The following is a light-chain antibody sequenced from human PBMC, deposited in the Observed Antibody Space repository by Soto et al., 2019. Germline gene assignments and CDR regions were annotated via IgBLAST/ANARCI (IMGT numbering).Light chain of an antibody. J-gene: IGKJ5*01. V-gene: IGKV3-15*01. CDR1: QSVGSL. CDR3: QQYNNWPIS. CDR2: SAS. Sequence: EIVLTQSPATLSVSPGERATLSCRASQSVGSLLAWYQQKPGQAPRLLIYSASTRTTGISGRFSGSGSGTEFTLTISSLQSEDFGVYYCQQYNNWPISFGQGTRLE.